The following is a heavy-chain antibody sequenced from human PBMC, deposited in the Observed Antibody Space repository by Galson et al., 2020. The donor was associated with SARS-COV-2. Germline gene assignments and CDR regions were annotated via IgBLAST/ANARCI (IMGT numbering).Heavy chain of an antibody. CDR2: IYYSWST. CDR1: GGSISSSSYY. Sequence: APDTLSLTCHVPGGSISSSSYYWGRIRQPPGKGPEWIGSIYYSWSTYYNPSLKSRVTISVDTSKNQFSLKLSSVTAADTAVYYCARALVNMVRGVIINWGQGTLVTVSS. J-gene: IGHJ1*01. CDR3: ARALVNMVRGVIIN. V-gene: IGHV4-39*07. D-gene: IGHD3-10*01.